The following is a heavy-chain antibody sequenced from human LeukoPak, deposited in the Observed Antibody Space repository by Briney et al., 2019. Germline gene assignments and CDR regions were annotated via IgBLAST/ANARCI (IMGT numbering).Heavy chain of an antibody. CDR3: AKGPYRSSWYYFDY. J-gene: IGHJ4*02. D-gene: IGHD6-13*01. CDR2: ISGSTGST. V-gene: IGHV3-23*01. Sequence: GGSLRLSCAASGFTFSSSAMTWVRQAPGKGLEWVSAISGSTGSTYYADSVEGRFTTSRDNSKNTLYMQMNSLRAEDTARYYCAKGPYRSSWYYFDYWGQGTLVTVSS. CDR1: GFTFSSSA.